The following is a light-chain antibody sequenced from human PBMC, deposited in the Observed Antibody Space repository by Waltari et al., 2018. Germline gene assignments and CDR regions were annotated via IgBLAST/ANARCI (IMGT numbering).Light chain of an antibody. CDR2: YKSDSDN. CDR3: MIWHNNAYL. Sequence: QAVLPQPSSLSASPGASASLTCTLPSGITVGFSRIYWFQQKPGSPPQYLLRYKSDSDNEKASGVPRRFSGSNDASANAGVLLISGLQSDDEADYYCMIWHNNAYLFGTGTKVSVL. V-gene: IGLV5-45*02. J-gene: IGLJ1*01. CDR1: SGITVGFSR.